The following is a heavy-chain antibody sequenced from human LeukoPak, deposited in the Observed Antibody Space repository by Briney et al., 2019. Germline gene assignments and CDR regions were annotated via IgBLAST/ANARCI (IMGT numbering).Heavy chain of an antibody. J-gene: IGHJ3*02. V-gene: IGHV3-21*01. CDR1: GFTFSSYS. D-gene: IGHD3-22*01. CDR2: ISSSSSYI. Sequence: PGGSLRLSCAASGFTFSSYSMNWVRQAPGKGLEWVSSISSSSSYIYYADSVKGRFTISRDNAKNSLYLQMNSLRAEDTAVYYCFTYYYDSGSTVDIWGQGTMVTVSS. CDR3: FTYYYDSGSTVDI.